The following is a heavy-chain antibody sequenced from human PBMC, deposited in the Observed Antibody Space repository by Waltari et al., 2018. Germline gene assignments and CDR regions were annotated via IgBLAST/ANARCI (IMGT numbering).Heavy chain of an antibody. D-gene: IGHD3-3*01. V-gene: IGHV3-30*01. CDR2: ISYDGSNK. J-gene: IGHJ5*02. CDR3: AREGRFLEWLFFDP. CDR1: GFTFSSYA. Sequence: QVQLVESGGGVVQPGRSLRLSCAASGFTFSSYAMHWVRQAPGKGLEWVAVISYDGSNKYYADSVKGRFTISRDNSKNTLYLQMNSLRAEDTAVYYCAREGRFLEWLFFDPWGQGTLVTVSS.